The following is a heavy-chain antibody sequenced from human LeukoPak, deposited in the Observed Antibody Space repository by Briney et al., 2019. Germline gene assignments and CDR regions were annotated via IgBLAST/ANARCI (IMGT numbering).Heavy chain of an antibody. CDR3: ARGVAVAGTGGDYFDY. Sequence: SCSCAGYGFTGSSFRLKRHRPGQGHGREGGSYPNSGGTNYAQKFQGWVTMTRDTSISTAYMELSRLRSDDTAVYYCARGVAVAGTGGDYFDYWGQGTLVTVSS. J-gene: IGHJ4*02. CDR1: GYGFTGSS. CDR2: SYPNSGGT. D-gene: IGHD6-19*01. V-gene: IGHV1-2*04.